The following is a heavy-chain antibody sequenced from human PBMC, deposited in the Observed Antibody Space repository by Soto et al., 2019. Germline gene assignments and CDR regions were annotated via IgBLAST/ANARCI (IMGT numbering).Heavy chain of an antibody. J-gene: IGHJ5*02. CDR3: ARVGSGWLKNWFDP. D-gene: IGHD6-19*01. CDR2: TYYRSKWYN. V-gene: IGHV6-1*01. CDR1: GDSVSSDSAA. Sequence: SQSLSLTCAISGDSVSSDSAAWHWIRQSPSRGLEWLGRTYYRSKWYNDYAVSVKSRITINPDTSKNQFSLQLNSVTPEDTAVYYCARVGSGWLKNWFDPWGQGTLVTVSS.